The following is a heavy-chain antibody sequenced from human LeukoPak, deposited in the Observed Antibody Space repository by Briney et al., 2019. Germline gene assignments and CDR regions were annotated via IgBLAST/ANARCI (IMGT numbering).Heavy chain of an antibody. Sequence: TSETLSLTXAVYGGSFSGYYWSWIRQPPGKGLEWSGEINHSGSTNYNPSLKSRVTISVDTSKNQFSLKLSSVTAADTAVYYCARVYCSSTSCYVYFDYWGQGTLVTVSS. CDR3: ARVYCSSTSCYVYFDY. V-gene: IGHV4-34*01. J-gene: IGHJ4*02. CDR2: INHSGST. D-gene: IGHD2-2*01. CDR1: GGSFSGYY.